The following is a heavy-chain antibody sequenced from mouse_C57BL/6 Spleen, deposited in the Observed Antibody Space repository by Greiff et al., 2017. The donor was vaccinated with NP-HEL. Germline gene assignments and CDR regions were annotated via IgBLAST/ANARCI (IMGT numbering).Heavy chain of an antibody. CDR3: ARRRTVVADWYFDV. Sequence: EVKLVESGGDLVKPGGSLKLSCAASGFTFSSYGMSWVRQTPDKRLEWVATISSGGSYTYYPDSVKGRFTISRDNAKNTLYLHMSSLKSEDTAMYYCARRRTVVADWYFDVWGTGTTVTVSS. V-gene: IGHV5-6*02. J-gene: IGHJ1*03. CDR2: ISSGGSYT. CDR1: GFTFSSYG. D-gene: IGHD1-1*01.